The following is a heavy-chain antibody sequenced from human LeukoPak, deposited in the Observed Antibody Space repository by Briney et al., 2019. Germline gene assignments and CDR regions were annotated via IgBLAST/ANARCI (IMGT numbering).Heavy chain of an antibody. Sequence: PSQTLSLTRAVSGYSLSSGYYWGWIRQPPPQGLEWIGIIYRSRNAYYNPSLKSRVTTSVDTSDNQFSLTLSSLTAADTAMYFCARTIAKYNWNYASYASFDYWGQGTLVTVPS. V-gene: IGHV4-38-2*01. J-gene: IGHJ4*02. CDR3: ARTIAKYNWNYASYASFDY. D-gene: IGHD1-7*01. CDR1: GYSLSSGYY. CDR2: IYRSRNA.